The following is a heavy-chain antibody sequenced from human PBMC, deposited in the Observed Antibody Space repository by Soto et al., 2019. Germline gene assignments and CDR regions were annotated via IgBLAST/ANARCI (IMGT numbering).Heavy chain of an antibody. V-gene: IGHV3-13*01. D-gene: IGHD6-19*01. CDR1: GFTFSSYD. CDR3: ARGAVSSGWYDY. CDR2: IGTAGDT. Sequence: EVQLVESGGGLVQPGGSLRLSCAASGFTFSSYDMHWVRQATGKGLEWVSTIGTAGDTYYPGSVKGRFTISRENAKNSLYLQMNSLRAGDTAVYYCARGAVSSGWYDYWGQGTLVSVSS. J-gene: IGHJ4*02.